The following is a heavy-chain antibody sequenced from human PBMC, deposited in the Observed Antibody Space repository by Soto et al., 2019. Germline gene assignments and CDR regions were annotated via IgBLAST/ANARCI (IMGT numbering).Heavy chain of an antibody. CDR1: GGSISSGGYY. CDR3: ARWVGATSFDY. V-gene: IGHV4-31*03. Sequence: SETLSLTCTVSGGSISSGGYYWSWIRQHPGKGLEWIGYIYYSGSTYYNPSLKSRVTISVDTSKNQFTLKLSSVTAADTAVYYCARWVGATSFDYWGQGTLVTVSS. CDR2: IYYSGST. D-gene: IGHD1-26*01. J-gene: IGHJ4*02.